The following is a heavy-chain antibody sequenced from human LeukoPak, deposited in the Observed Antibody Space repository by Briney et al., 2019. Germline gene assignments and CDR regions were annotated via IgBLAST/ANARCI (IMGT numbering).Heavy chain of an antibody. Sequence: SETLSLTCTVSGGSISSYYWSWIRQPPGKGLEWIGYIYYSGSTNYNPPLKSRVTISVDTSKNQFSLKLSSVTAADTAVYYCARAGGSCYSGCWFDPWGQGTLVTVSS. D-gene: IGHD2-15*01. J-gene: IGHJ5*02. CDR2: IYYSGST. V-gene: IGHV4-59*01. CDR3: ARAGGSCYSGCWFDP. CDR1: GGSISSYY.